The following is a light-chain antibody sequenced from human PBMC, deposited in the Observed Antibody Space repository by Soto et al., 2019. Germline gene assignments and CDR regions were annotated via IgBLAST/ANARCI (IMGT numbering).Light chain of an antibody. CDR1: SSDIGVSNY. J-gene: IGLJ1*01. CDR3: TSYTRFSTYV. CDR2: EVN. Sequence: QSALTQPASVSGSPGQSITISCTGTSSDIGVSNYVSWYQQHPDKAHKLIIYEVNNRPSGVSNRFSGSKSGRTASLTIAGLQAEDEADYYCTSYTRFSTYVFGLGTKLTVL. V-gene: IGLV2-14*01.